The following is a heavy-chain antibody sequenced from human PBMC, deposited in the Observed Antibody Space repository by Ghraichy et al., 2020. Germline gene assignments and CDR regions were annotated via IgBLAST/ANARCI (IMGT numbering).Heavy chain of an antibody. CDR1: GASITDNW. CDR3: ARSIGWYYFDY. Sequence: SQTLSLTCGVCGASITDNWWSWVRQPPGKGLEWIGEISHSGSTKSNPSLKSRFTMSVDKSKNQFSLVLNSVTAAATAIYYCARSIGWYYFDYWGQGTLVTVSS. J-gene: IGHJ4*02. V-gene: IGHV4-4*02. CDR2: ISHSGST. D-gene: IGHD6-19*01.